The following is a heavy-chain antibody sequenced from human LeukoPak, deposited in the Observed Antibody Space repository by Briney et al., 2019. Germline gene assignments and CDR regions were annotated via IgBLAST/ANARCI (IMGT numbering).Heavy chain of an antibody. CDR2: ISYDGSNK. D-gene: IGHD4-17*01. CDR3: TKDPNGDYVGAFDP. V-gene: IGHV3-30*04. CDR1: GFTFSSYA. Sequence: GGSLRLSCAASGFTFSSYAMHWVRQAPGKGLEWVAVISYDGSNKYYADSVKGRSTISRDNSKNTLYLQMNSLRAEDTAVYYCTKDPNGDYVGAFDPWGQGTLVTVSS. J-gene: IGHJ5*02.